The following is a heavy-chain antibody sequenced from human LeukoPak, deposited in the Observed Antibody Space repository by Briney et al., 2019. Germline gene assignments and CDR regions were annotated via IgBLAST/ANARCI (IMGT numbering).Heavy chain of an antibody. Sequence: GGSLRLSCAASGFTVSSNYMSRVRQAPGKGLEWVSVIYSGGSTYYADSVKGRFTISRDNSKNTLYLQMNSLRAEDTAVYYCARDVVVVPAARADAFDIWGQGTMVTVSS. CDR1: GFTVSSNY. V-gene: IGHV3-66*01. D-gene: IGHD2-2*01. CDR2: IYSGGST. J-gene: IGHJ3*02. CDR3: ARDVVVVPAARADAFDI.